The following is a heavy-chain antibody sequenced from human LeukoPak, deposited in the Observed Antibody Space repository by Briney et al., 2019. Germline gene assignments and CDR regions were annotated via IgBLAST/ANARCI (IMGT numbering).Heavy chain of an antibody. V-gene: IGHV5-51*01. CDR2: IYPGDSDT. J-gene: IGHJ4*02. CDR3: ARLFDSSGSYYGYFDY. Sequence: GESLKISCKGSGYSFTSYWIGWVRQMPGKGLEWMGIIYPGDSDTRYSPSFQGQVTISADKSISTAYLQWSSLKASDTAMYYCARLFDSSGSYYGYFDYWGQGTLDTVSS. CDR1: GYSFTSYW. D-gene: IGHD1-26*01.